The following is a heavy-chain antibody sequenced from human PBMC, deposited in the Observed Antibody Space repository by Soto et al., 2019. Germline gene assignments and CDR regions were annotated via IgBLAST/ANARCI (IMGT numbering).Heavy chain of an antibody. J-gene: IGHJ3*02. CDR1: GYTFTSYG. CDR3: ARDSSLGATDDALDI. D-gene: IGHD1-26*01. CDR2: ISAYNGNT. V-gene: IGHV1-18*01. Sequence: ASVKVSCKASGYTFTSYGISWVRQAPGQGLEWMGWISAYNGNTNYAQKLQGRVTMTTDTSTSTAYMELRSLRSDDTAVYYCARDSSLGATDDALDIWGQGTMVTVSS.